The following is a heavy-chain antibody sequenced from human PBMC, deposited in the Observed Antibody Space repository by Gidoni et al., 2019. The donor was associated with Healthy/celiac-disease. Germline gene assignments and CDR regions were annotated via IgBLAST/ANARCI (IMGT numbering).Heavy chain of an antibody. J-gene: IGHJ6*02. Sequence: QVQLQASGPGLVKPSETLSLTCTVSGGSLSSYYWSWIRQPPGKGLEWIGYSYYSGRTNDNHSLKSRVTISVETSKNQFSLKMSSVTAADTAVYYCARGTYYYDSSGYYLLRDYYYYGMDVWGQGTTVTVSS. D-gene: IGHD3-22*01. V-gene: IGHV4-59*01. CDR3: ARGTYYYDSSGYYLLRDYYYYGMDV. CDR2: SYYSGRT. CDR1: GGSLSSYY.